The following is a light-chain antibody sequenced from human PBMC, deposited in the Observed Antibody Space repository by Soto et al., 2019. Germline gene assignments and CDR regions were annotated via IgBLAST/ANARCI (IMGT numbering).Light chain of an antibody. V-gene: IGLV2-14*01. J-gene: IGLJ3*02. Sequence: QSVLTQPASVSGSPGQSITISCTGTSSDFGPYNYVSWYQHHPGKAPKLMIFEVSARPSGVSDRFSGSKSGNTASLTISGLQAEDEADYYCSSYTSSSTWVFGGGTKLTVL. CDR3: SSYTSSSTWV. CDR2: EVS. CDR1: SSDFGPYNY.